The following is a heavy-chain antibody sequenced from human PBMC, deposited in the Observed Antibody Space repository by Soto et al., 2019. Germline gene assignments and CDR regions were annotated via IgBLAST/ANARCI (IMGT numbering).Heavy chain of an antibody. CDR2: ISYDGSNK. CDR1: GFTFSSYG. D-gene: IGHD3-22*01. J-gene: IGHJ4*02. Sequence: LRLSCAASGFTFSSYGMHWVRQAPGKGLEWVAVISYDGSNKYYADSVKGRFTISRDNSKNTLYLQMNSLRAEDTAVYYCAKVPTYYYDSSGYYPIDYFDYWGQGTLVTVSS. CDR3: AKVPTYYYDSSGYYPIDYFDY. V-gene: IGHV3-30*18.